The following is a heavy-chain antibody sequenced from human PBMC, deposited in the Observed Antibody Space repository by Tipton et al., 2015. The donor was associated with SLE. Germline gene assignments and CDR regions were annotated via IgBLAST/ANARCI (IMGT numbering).Heavy chain of an antibody. V-gene: IGHV4-4*07. CDR2: VFISGTT. Sequence: TLSLTCNISAASIRSYYWTWIRQPAGKELEWIGRVFISGTTNINPSLKSRVRMSVDASKSQISLNLASVTAADTAVYYCARDRTLLVAAGGSGWFDPWGQGILDTVSS. CDR1: AASIRSYY. D-gene: IGHD6-13*01. J-gene: IGHJ5*02. CDR3: ARDRTLLVAAGGSGWFDP.